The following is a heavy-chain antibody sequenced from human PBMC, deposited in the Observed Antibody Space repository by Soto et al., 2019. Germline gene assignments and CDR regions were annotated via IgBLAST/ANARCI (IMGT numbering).Heavy chain of an antibody. CDR3: AIGSGYCSSTSCFLYNWFDP. V-gene: IGHV1-24*01. CDR2: FDPDDGET. D-gene: IGHD2-2*01. CDR1: GYTLTELS. J-gene: IGHJ5*02. Sequence: QVQLVQSGAEVKKPGASVKVSCKVSGYTLTELSMHWVRQAPGKGLEWMGGFDPDDGETIYAQKFQGRATMTEDTSTDTAYMELSSLRSEDTAVYYCAIGSGYCSSTSCFLYNWFDPWGQGTLVTVSS.